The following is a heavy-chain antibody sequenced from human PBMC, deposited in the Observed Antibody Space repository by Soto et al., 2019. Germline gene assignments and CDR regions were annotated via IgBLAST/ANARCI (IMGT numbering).Heavy chain of an antibody. Sequence: PSETLSLTCTVSGGSISSGDYYWSWIRQPPGKGLEWIGYIYYSGSTYYNPSLKSRVTISVDTSKNQFSLKLSSVTAADTAVYYCARDTPGAACSSTRRSHLAYWGQGTLVTVSS. CDR2: IYYSGST. CDR3: ARDTPGAACSSTRRSHLAY. D-gene: IGHD2-2*01. V-gene: IGHV4-30-4*01. CDR1: GGSISSGDYY. J-gene: IGHJ4*02.